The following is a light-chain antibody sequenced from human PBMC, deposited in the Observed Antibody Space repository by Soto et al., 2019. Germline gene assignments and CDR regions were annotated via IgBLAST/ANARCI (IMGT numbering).Light chain of an antibody. Sequence: QSVLTQPPSVSAAPGQKVTISCSGSSSNIGSDFVSWYQQLPGTAPKLLIYEDNKRPSGIPDRFSGSKSGTSATLGITGLPTGDQADYYCGAWDPSLSGGVFGGGTKLTVL. V-gene: IGLV1-51*02. CDR1: SSNIGSDF. J-gene: IGLJ2*01. CDR3: GAWDPSLSGGV. CDR2: EDN.